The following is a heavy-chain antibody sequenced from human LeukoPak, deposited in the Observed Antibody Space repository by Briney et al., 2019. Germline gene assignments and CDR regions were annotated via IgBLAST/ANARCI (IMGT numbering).Heavy chain of an antibody. D-gene: IGHD1-26*01. CDR2: ISCGGGFR. V-gene: IGHV3-30*13. CDR1: GVNFMRYG. J-gene: IGHJ5*02. CDR3: ARGDSGNHDTWNGYYTASWLDP. Sequence: GGSLRLSCTASGVNFMRYGFHWVRQAPGEGVQWVAFISCGGGFRYYTDSVKGRFPISRDSFKTQVSLQLKSLTPADTAVYFCARGDSGNHDTWNGYYTASWLDPWGQGTLVIVS.